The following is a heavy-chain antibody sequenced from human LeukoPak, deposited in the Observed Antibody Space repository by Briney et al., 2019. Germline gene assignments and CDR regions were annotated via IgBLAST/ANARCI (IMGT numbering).Heavy chain of an antibody. V-gene: IGHV1-69*13. D-gene: IGHD2-2*02. CDR1: GGTFSNYA. J-gene: IGHJ4*02. CDR3: ARDSQGSSVVPAAIPSPFDY. CDR2: IIPIFGTA. Sequence: SVKVSCRASGGTFSNYAITWVRQAPGQGLEWMGGIIPIFGTANYAQKFQGRVTITADESTSTAYMELSSLRSEDTAVYYCARDSQGSSVVPAAIPSPFDYWGQGTLVTVSS.